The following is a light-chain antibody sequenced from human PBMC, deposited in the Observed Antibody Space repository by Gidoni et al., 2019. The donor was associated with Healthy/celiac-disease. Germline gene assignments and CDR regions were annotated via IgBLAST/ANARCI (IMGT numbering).Light chain of an antibody. CDR1: KLGDKY. CDR2: QDS. Sequence: SYELTQPPSVSESPGQTASITCSGDKLGDKYACWYQQKPGQSPVLVIYQDSKRPSGIPERFSGSNPGNTATLTISGTQAMDEADYYCQAWDSSTYVFGTGTKVTVL. J-gene: IGLJ1*01. CDR3: QAWDSSTYV. V-gene: IGLV3-1*01.